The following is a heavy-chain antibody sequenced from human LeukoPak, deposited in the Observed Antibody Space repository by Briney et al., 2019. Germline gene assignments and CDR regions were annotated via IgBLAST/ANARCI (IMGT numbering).Heavy chain of an antibody. J-gene: IGHJ6*03. Sequence: SETLSLTCGVYGGSFSGYYWTWIRQSPGKGLEWIGEINHSGSTNYNPSLKSRVTISVDTSKNQFSLKLSSVTAADTAVYYCARRRLRYFDWLEGDYYYYYMDVWGKGTTVTISS. CDR3: ARRRLRYFDWLEGDYYYYYMDV. CDR1: GGSFSGYY. V-gene: IGHV4-34*01. CDR2: INHSGST. D-gene: IGHD3-9*01.